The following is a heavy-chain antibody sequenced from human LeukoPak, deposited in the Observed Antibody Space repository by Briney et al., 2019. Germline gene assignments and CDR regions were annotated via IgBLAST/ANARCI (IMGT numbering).Heavy chain of an antibody. J-gene: IGHJ3*02. CDR1: GFTFSSYS. CDR2: ISSSSSYI. V-gene: IGHV3-21*01. Sequence: GGSLRLSCAASGFTFSSYSMNWVRQAPGKGLEWVSSISSSSSYIYYADSVKGRFTISRDNAKNSLYLQMNSLRAEDTAVYYCARDMDVPRYSSSSDAFDIWGQGTMVTISS. D-gene: IGHD6-6*01. CDR3: ARDMDVPRYSSSSDAFDI.